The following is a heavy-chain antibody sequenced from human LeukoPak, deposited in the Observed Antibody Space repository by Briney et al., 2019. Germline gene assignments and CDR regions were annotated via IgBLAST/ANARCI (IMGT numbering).Heavy chain of an antibody. CDR2: ISYDGSNK. Sequence: GGSLRLSCAASGFTFSSYAMHWVRQAPGKRLEWVAVISYDGSNKYYADSVKGRFTISRDNSKNTLYLQMNSLRAEDTAVYYCASHSSSWYPPYYGMDVWGQGTTVTVSS. CDR1: GFTFSSYA. D-gene: IGHD6-13*01. J-gene: IGHJ6*02. CDR3: ASHSSSWYPPYYGMDV. V-gene: IGHV3-30-3*01.